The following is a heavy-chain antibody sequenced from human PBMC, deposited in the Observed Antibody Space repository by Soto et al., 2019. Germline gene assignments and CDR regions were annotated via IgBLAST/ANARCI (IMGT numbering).Heavy chain of an antibody. J-gene: IGHJ4*02. CDR3: AKGFFSSWYYFDY. V-gene: IGHV3-33*06. CDR2: IWYDGSNK. Sequence: PGGSLRLSCAASGFTFSSYGMHWVRQAPGKGLEWVAVIWYDGSNKYYADSVKGRFTISRDNSKNTLYLQMNSLRAEDTAVYYCAKGFFSSWYYFDYWGQGTLVTISS. D-gene: IGHD6-13*01. CDR1: GFTFSSYG.